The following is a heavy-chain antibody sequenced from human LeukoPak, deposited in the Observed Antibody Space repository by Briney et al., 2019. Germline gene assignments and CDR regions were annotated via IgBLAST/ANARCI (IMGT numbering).Heavy chain of an antibody. CDR2: ISGSGGST. D-gene: IGHD3-22*01. J-gene: IGHJ4*02. Sequence: GGSLRLSCAASGFTFSSYAMSWVRQAPGKGLEWVSAISGSGGSTYYADSVKGRFTISRDNAKNSLYLQMNSLRAEDTAVYYCARGMSYYDSSGYYYGGGQGTLVTVSS. CDR1: GFTFSSYA. CDR3: ARGMSYYDSSGYYYG. V-gene: IGHV3-23*01.